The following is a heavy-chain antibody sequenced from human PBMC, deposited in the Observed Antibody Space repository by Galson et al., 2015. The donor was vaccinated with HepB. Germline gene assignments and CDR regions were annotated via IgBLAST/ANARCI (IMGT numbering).Heavy chain of an antibody. J-gene: IGHJ4*02. Sequence: SLRLSCAASGFTFSSYGMHWVRQAPGKGLEWVAVISYDGSNKYYADSVKGRFTISRDNSKNTLYLQMNSLRAEDTAVYYCAKGREIVATIRDWGQGTLVTVSS. D-gene: IGHD5-12*01. V-gene: IGHV3-30*18. CDR2: ISYDGSNK. CDR3: AKGREIVATIRD. CDR1: GFTFSSYG.